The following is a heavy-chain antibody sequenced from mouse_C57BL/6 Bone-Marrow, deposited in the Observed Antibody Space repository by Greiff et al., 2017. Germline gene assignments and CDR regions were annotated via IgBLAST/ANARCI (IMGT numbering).Heavy chain of an antibody. CDR1: GYTFTSYW. D-gene: IGHD2-12*01. V-gene: IGHV1-53*01. CDR3: ARVYYSYDGPSWFAY. CDR2: INPSNGGT. J-gene: IGHJ3*01. Sequence: QVQLQQPGPELVKPGASVKLSCKASGYTFTSYWMHWVKQRPGQGLEWIGNINPSNGGTNYNEKFKSKATLTVDKSSSTAYMQLSSLTSEDAAVYYCARVYYSYDGPSWFAYGGQVTLVTVSA.